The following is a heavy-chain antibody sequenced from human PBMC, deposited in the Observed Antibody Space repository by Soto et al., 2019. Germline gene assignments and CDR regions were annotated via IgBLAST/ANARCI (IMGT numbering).Heavy chain of an antibody. D-gene: IGHD5-12*01. J-gene: IGHJ4*02. CDR3: ARDRRDGYNDY. CDR2: IIPILGIA. V-gene: IGHV1-69*08. Sequence: QVQLVQSGAEVKKPGSSVKVSCKASGGTFSSYTISWVRQAPGQGLEWMGRIIPILGIANSAQKFQGRVTITADKSTSTAYMELSSLRSEDTAVYYCARDRRDGYNDYWGQGTLVTVSS. CDR1: GGTFSSYT.